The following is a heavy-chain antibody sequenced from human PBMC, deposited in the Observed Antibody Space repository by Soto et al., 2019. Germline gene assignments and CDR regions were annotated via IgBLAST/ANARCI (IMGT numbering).Heavy chain of an antibody. V-gene: IGHV4-31*03. J-gene: IGHJ5*02. CDR1: GSSISSGGYY. CDR2: IYYSGST. Sequence: SETLSLTCTVSGSSISSGGYYWSWIRQHPGKGLEWIGYIYYSGSTYYNPSLKSRVTISVDTSKNQFSLKLSSVTAADTAVNYCARRSDCGGDCYSSFDPWGQGTLVTVSS. CDR3: ARRSDCGGDCYSSFDP. D-gene: IGHD2-21*02.